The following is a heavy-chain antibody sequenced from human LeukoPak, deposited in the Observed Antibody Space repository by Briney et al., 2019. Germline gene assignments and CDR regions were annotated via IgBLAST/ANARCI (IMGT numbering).Heavy chain of an antibody. CDR1: GGSFSGYY. Sequence: SETPSLTCAVYGGSFSGYYWSWIRQPPGKGLEWIGEINHSGSTNYNPSLKSRVTISVDTSKNQFSLKLSSVTAADTAVYYCASLVDTAMVTPLDDAFDIWGQGTMVTVSS. CDR3: ASLVDTAMVTPLDDAFDI. J-gene: IGHJ3*02. D-gene: IGHD5-18*01. CDR2: INHSGST. V-gene: IGHV4-34*01.